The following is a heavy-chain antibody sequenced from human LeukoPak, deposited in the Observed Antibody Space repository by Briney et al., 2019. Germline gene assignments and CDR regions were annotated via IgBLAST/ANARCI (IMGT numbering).Heavy chain of an antibody. Sequence: QTGGSLRLSCAASGFTFSSYAMSWVRQAPGKGLEWVAFIRYDGSNKYYADSVKGRFTISRDNSKNTLYLQMNSLRAEDTAVYYCAKGYDYVWGSCVHWGQGTLVTVSS. CDR3: AKGYDYVWGSCVH. CDR1: GFTFSSYA. J-gene: IGHJ4*02. D-gene: IGHD3-16*01. V-gene: IGHV3-30*02. CDR2: IRYDGSNK.